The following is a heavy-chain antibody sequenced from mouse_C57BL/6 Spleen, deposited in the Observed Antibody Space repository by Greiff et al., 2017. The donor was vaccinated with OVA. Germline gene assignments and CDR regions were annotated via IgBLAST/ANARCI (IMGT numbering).Heavy chain of an antibody. D-gene: IGHD2-5*01. V-gene: IGHV1-64*01. CDR2: IHPNSGST. CDR3: ARRAYYSNYVWYFDV. Sequence: VQLQQPGAELVKPGASVKLSCKASGYTFTSYWMHWVKQRPGQGLEWIGMIHPNSGSTNYNEKFKSKATLTVDKSSSTAYMQLSSLTSEDSAVYYCARRAYYSNYVWYFDVWGTGTTVTVSS. J-gene: IGHJ1*03. CDR1: GYTFTSYW.